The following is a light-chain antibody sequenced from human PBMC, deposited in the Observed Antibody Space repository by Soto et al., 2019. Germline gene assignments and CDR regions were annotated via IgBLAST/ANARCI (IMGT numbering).Light chain of an antibody. Sequence: IVLTQSPGTLSLSPVERATLSCKASQSVSSSYLAWYQQKPGQAPRLLIYGASSRATGIPDRFSGSGSGTDFTLTISRLEPEDFAVYYCQQYGSSTWTFGQGTKVDIK. V-gene: IGKV3-20*01. CDR3: QQYGSSTWT. CDR1: QSVSSSY. J-gene: IGKJ1*01. CDR2: GAS.